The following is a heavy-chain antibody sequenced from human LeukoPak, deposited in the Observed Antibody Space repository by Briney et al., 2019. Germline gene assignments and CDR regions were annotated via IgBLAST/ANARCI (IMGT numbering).Heavy chain of an antibody. CDR1: GYTFTGYY. CDR3: ARSTAVADNADY. CDR2: INPNSGGT. V-gene: IGHV1-2*02. D-gene: IGHD6-19*01. J-gene: IGHJ4*02. Sequence: ASVKVSCKASGYTFTGYYMYWVRQAPVQGLEWMGWINPNSGGTNYAQKFQGRVTMTRDTSISTAYMELSRLRSDDTAVYYCARSTAVADNADYWGQGTLVTVSS.